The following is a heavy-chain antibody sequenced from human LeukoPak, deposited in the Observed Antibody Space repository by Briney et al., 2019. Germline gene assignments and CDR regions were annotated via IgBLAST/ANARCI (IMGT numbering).Heavy chain of an antibody. CDR1: RFTFSSYA. J-gene: IGHJ4*02. CDR3: ARDQRITMIVVGRPFGY. D-gene: IGHD3-22*01. Sequence: GGSLRLSCAASRFTFSSYAMTWVRQPPGKGLEWVANIKQDGSEKYYVDSVKGRFTISRDNAKNSLYLQMNSLRAEDTAEYYCARDQRITMIVVGRPFGYWGQGTLVTVSS. CDR2: IKQDGSEK. V-gene: IGHV3-7*03.